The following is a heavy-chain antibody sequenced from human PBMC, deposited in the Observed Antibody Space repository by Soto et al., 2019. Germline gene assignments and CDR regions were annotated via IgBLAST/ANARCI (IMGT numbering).Heavy chain of an antibody. J-gene: IGHJ6*02. CDR1: VYTNTVYH. CDR2: INPNSGGT. Sequence: GASVNVACKTSVYTNTVYHMHRVRQNTGQGLEWMGWINPNSGGTNYAQKFQGWVTMTRDTSISTAYMELSRLRSDDTAVYYCAREGIPEAGTLGYYYYVMDVWVQGTTVTVSS. D-gene: IGHD6-13*01. V-gene: IGHV1-2*04. CDR3: AREGIPEAGTLGYYYYVMDV.